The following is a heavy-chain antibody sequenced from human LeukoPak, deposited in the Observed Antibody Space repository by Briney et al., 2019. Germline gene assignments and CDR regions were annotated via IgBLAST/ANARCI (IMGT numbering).Heavy chain of an antibody. Sequence: GGSLRLSCAASGFTFSYYYMSWVRQAPGKGLEWVSAISGSGGSTYYADSVKGRFTISRDNSKNTLYLQMNSLGADDTAVYYCAKGNWRYFDYWGQGTLVTVSS. D-gene: IGHD1-1*01. CDR3: AKGNWRYFDY. CDR1: GFTFSYYY. J-gene: IGHJ4*02. V-gene: IGHV3-23*01. CDR2: ISGSGGST.